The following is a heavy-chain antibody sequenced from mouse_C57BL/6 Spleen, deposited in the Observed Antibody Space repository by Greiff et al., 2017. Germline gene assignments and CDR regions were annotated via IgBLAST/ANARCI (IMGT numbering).Heavy chain of an antibody. J-gene: IGHJ2*01. CDR3: ARDNYGSSPYFDY. Sequence: EVKLQESGPGLVKPSQSLSLTCSVTGYSITSGYYWNWIRQFPGNKLEWMGYISYDGSNNYNPSLKNRISITRDTSKNQFFLKLNSVTTEDTATYYCARDNYGSSPYFDYWGQGTTLTVSS. CDR2: ISYDGSN. V-gene: IGHV3-6*01. D-gene: IGHD1-1*01. CDR1: GYSITSGYY.